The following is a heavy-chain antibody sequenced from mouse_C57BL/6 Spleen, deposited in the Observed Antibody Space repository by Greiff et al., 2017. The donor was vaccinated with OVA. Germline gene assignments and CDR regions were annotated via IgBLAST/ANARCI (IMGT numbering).Heavy chain of an antibody. V-gene: IGHV5-4*01. CDR2: ISDGGSYT. D-gene: IGHD2-3*01. CDR3: ARDGDGYYVGY. Sequence: EVKLVESGGGLVKPGGSLKLSCAASGFTFSSYAMSWVRQTPEKRLEWVATISDGGSYTYYPDNVKGRFTISRDNAKNNLYLQMSHLKSEDTAMYYCARDGDGYYVGYWGQGTTLTVSS. CDR1: GFTFSSYA. J-gene: IGHJ2*01.